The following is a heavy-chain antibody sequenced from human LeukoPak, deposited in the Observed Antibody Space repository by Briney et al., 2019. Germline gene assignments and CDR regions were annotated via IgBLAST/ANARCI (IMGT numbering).Heavy chain of an antibody. J-gene: IGHJ4*02. V-gene: IGHV4-59*01. CDR2: IYYSGST. CDR3: ARETLYSTSHAAFDY. CDR1: GGSISYYY. D-gene: IGHD6-13*01. Sequence: SETLSLTCTVSGGSISYYYWSWIRQSPGKGLEWIGYIYYSGSTNYNPSLESRVTISVDTSKNHFSLKLSSVSVADTAVYYCARETLYSTSHAAFDYWGQGILVTVSS.